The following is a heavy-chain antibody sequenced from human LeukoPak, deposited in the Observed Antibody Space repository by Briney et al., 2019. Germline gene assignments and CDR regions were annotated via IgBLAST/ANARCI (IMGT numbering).Heavy chain of an antibody. Sequence: SQTLSLTCAISGDSVSSNSAAWNWIGQSPARALEWLGRTYYRSKWYNDYAVSVKSRITINPDTSKNQFSLQLNSVTPEDTAVYYCARDFRYCSGGSCYTLFDYWGQGTLVTVSS. CDR1: GDSVSSNSAA. V-gene: IGHV6-1*01. D-gene: IGHD2-15*01. CDR3: ARDFRYCSGGSCYTLFDY. J-gene: IGHJ4*02. CDR2: TYYRSKWYN.